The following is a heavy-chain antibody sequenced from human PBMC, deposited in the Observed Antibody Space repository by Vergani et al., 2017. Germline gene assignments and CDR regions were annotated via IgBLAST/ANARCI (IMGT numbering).Heavy chain of an antibody. Sequence: QVQLVQSGSELKKPGASVKVSCKASGYTFTSYAMNWVRQAPGQGLGWMGWINTNTGNPTYAQGFTGRFVFSLDTSVSTAYLQISSLKAEDTAVYYCARDGTQGYSGYDSHGGFDPWGQGTLVTVSS. CDR3: ARDGTQGYSGYDSHGGFDP. J-gene: IGHJ5*02. V-gene: IGHV7-4-1*02. CDR1: GYTFTSYA. CDR2: INTNTGNP. D-gene: IGHD5-12*01.